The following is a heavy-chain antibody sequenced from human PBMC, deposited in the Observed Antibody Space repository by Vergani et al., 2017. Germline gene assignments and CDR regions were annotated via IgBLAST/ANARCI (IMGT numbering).Heavy chain of an antibody. CDR1: GYSFTSYW. V-gene: IGHV5-51*03. CDR3: ATPNRRGGSSSAEDGFDI. D-gene: IGHD6-6*01. J-gene: IGHJ3*02. Sequence: EVQLVQSGAEVKKPGESLKISCKGSGYSFTSYWIGWVRQMPGKGLEWMGIIYPGDSDTRYSPSFPGQVTISADKSISTAYLQWSSLKASDTAMYYCATPNRRGGSSSAEDGFDIWGQGTMVTVSS. CDR2: IYPGDSDT.